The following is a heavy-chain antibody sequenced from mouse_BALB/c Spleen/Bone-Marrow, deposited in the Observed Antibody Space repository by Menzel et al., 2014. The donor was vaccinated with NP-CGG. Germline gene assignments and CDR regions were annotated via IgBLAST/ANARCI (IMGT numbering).Heavy chain of an antibody. V-gene: IGHV1-4*01. CDR2: INPSSGYT. CDR3: ARFITTATEYFDY. D-gene: IGHD1-2*01. J-gene: IGHJ2*01. Sequence: VKLMESGAELARPGASVKMSCKASGYTLTSYTMHWVKQRPGQGLEWIGYINPSSGYTNYNQKLKDKATLTADKSSSTAYMQLSSLTSEDSAVYYCARFITTATEYFDYWGQGTTLTVSS. CDR1: GYTLTSYT.